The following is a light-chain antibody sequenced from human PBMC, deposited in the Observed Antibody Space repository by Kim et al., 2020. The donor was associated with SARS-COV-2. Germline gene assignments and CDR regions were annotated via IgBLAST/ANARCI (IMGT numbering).Light chain of an antibody. V-gene: IGKV1-27*01. CDR2: AAS. CDR3: QKYNSAPRT. CDR1: QGISNY. Sequence: ASVGDRVTITCRASQGISNYLAWYQQKPGKVPKLRIYAASTLQSGVPSRFSGSGSGTDFTLTISSLQPEDVATYYCQKYNSAPRTFGQGTKVDIK. J-gene: IGKJ1*01.